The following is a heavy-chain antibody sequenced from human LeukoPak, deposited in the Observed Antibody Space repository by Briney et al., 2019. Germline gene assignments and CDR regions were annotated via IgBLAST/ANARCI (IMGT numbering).Heavy chain of an antibody. CDR3: ARLSDYGEHFDY. Sequence: PSETLSLTCTVSGGSISSSSYYWGWIRQPPGKGLEWIGSIYYSGSTYYNPSLKSRVTISVDTSKNQFSLKLSSVTAADTAVYYCARLSDYGEHFDYWGQGTLVTVSS. CDR1: GGSISSSSYY. J-gene: IGHJ4*02. V-gene: IGHV4-39*01. CDR2: IYYSGST. D-gene: IGHD4-17*01.